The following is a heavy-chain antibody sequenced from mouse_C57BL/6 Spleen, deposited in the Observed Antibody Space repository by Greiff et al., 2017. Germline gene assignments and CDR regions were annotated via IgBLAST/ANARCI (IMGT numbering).Heavy chain of an antibody. V-gene: IGHV14-2*01. CDR3: ARGDRGYAMDY. CDR2: IDPEDGET. J-gene: IGHJ4*01. CDR1: GFNIKDYY. Sequence: VHVKQSGAELVKPGASVKLSCTASGFNIKDYYMHWVKQRPEQGLEWIGRIDPEDGETKYAAKFQGKATLTADTSSNTAYLQLSSLTSEDTAVYCGARGDRGYAMDYWGQGTSVTVSS.